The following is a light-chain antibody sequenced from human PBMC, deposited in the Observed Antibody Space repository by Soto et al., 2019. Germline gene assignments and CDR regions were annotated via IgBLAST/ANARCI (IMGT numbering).Light chain of an antibody. CDR3: QTTYNSPWT. V-gene: IGKV1-39*01. CDR1: QSINIY. Sequence: DIQRTQSPSSLSASVGDRVTISCRASQSINIYLNWYQQKPGQAPTLLIYAASSLQSGVPSRFSGSGSVTDFILTISSLQPEDFATYDCQTTYNSPWTFGQGTKEEIK. J-gene: IGKJ1*01. CDR2: AAS.